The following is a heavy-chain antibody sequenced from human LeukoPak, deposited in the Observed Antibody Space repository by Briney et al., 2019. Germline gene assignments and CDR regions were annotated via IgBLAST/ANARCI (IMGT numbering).Heavy chain of an antibody. J-gene: IGHJ4*02. D-gene: IGHD5-12*01. CDR2: ISWNSGSI. V-gene: IGHV3-9*01. CDR3: AKDMGGGGYSGYDAYYFDY. Sequence: PGRSLRLSCAASGFTFDDYAMHWVRQAPGKGLEWVSGISWNSGSIGYADSVKGRFTISRDNAKNSLYLQMNSLRAEDTALYYCAKDMGGGGYSGYDAYYFDYWGQGTLVTVSS. CDR1: GFTFDDYA.